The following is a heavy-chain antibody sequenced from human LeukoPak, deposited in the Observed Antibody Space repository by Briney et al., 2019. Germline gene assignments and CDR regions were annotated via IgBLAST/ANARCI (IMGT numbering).Heavy chain of an antibody. V-gene: IGHV3-30*03. CDR2: ISYDGSNK. CDR1: GFTFSSYG. D-gene: IGHD2-15*01. Sequence: AGGSLRLSCAASGFTFSSYGMHWVRQAPGKGLEWVAVISYDGSNKYYADSVKGRFTISRDNAKNSLYLQMNSLRAEDTAVYYCARDLHCSGGSCYSAFDIWGQGTMVTVSS. CDR3: ARDLHCSGGSCYSAFDI. J-gene: IGHJ3*02.